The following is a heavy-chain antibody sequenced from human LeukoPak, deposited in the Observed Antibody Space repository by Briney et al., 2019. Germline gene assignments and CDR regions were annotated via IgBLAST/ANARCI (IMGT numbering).Heavy chain of an antibody. CDR1: GGTFSSYA. CDR2: IIPICGTA. J-gene: IGHJ6*03. Sequence: SVKVSCKASGGTFSSYAISWVRQAPGQGLEWMGGIIPICGTANYAQKFQGRVTITTDESTSTAYMELSSLRSEDTAVYYCALSYYDSSGYYSYYYYYYMDVWGKGTTVTVSS. D-gene: IGHD3-22*01. V-gene: IGHV1-69*05. CDR3: ALSYYDSSGYYSYYYYYYMDV.